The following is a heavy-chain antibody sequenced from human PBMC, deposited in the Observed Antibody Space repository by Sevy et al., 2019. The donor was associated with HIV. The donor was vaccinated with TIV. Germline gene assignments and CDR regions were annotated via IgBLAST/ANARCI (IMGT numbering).Heavy chain of an antibody. D-gene: IGHD1-1*01. CDR3: ARGARGTLPSYYYYPMDV. Sequence: GESLKISCKASGYRFTDYWIGWVRQMPGKGLEWMGIIYPGDSDTTDSPSFQGQVTISVDKSINTACLQWSSLKASDTAIFYCARGARGTLPSYYYYPMDVWGQGTTVTVSS. V-gene: IGHV5-51*01. CDR2: IYPGDSDT. J-gene: IGHJ6*02. CDR1: GYRFTDYW.